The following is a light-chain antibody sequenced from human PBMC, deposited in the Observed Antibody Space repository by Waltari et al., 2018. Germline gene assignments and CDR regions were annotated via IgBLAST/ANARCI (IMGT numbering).Light chain of an antibody. V-gene: IGLV2-14*03. CDR2: DVT. CDR1: RSDIGSYKY. J-gene: IGLJ2*01. Sequence: QSALTQPAPVPASLGQPITIPSPGPRSDIGSYKYVPWYQQHPGKAPKLILYDVTKRPSGVSHRFSGSKSGNTASLTISGLQAEDEADYFCSSYSTGSVVVFGGGTKLTVL. CDR3: SSYSTGSVVV.